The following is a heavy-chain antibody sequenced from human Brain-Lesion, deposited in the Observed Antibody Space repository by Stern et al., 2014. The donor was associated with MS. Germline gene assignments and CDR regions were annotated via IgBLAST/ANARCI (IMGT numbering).Heavy chain of an antibody. V-gene: IGHV1-2*04. D-gene: IGHD2-2*01. CDR2: INPNSGGT. CDR1: GNSFTHFY. J-gene: IGHJ4*02. CDR3: ARGGRYYADY. Sequence: VQLVESGAEVKKPGASVRVSCEASGNSFTHFYIHWVRKAPGQGLEWMGWINPNSGGTKFAQKFQGWVTITRDTSMTTAYMEVTSLTSDDTAVYYCARGGRYYADYWGQGTLVTVSS.